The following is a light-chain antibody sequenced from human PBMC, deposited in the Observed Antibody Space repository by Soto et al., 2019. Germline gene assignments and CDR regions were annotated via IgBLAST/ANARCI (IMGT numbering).Light chain of an antibody. V-gene: IGLV2-14*01. Sequence: QSALTQPASVSGSPGQSITISCTGTSSDVGAYNYVSWYQQHPGKAPKLIIYEVSNRPSGISSRFSGSKSANTASLTISGLQAEDEAEYYCSSYTSISSLGGVFGGGTKVTVL. CDR2: EVS. CDR1: SSDVGAYNY. J-gene: IGLJ3*02. CDR3: SSYTSISSLGGV.